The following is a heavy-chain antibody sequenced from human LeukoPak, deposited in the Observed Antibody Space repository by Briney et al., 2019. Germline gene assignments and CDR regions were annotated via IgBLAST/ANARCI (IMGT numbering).Heavy chain of an antibody. V-gene: IGHV3-23*01. J-gene: IGHJ6*02. CDR1: GFTFRSYA. Sequence: GGSLRLSCAASGFTFRSYAMSGVRQAPGKGLEWVSAISGSGGSTYYADSVKGRFTISRDNSKNTLYLQMNSLRAEDTAVYYCARSRRKVYDGMEVWGQGTTVTVSS. CDR3: ARSRRKVYDGMEV. CDR2: ISGSGGST.